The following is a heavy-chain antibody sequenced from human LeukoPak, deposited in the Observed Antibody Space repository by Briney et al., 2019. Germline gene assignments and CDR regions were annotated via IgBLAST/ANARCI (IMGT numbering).Heavy chain of an antibody. CDR1: GYTFSIYN. J-gene: IGHJ5*02. D-gene: IGHD3-10*01. CDR2: INPSGGT. Sequence: ASVKVSCKASGYTFSIYNMHWVRQAPGQGLEWMGIINPSGGTSYAQKLQGRITMTRDTSTSTLYVELSSLTSEDTAVYYCARGSRLLWFGELLPWGQGTLVTVSS. CDR3: ARGSRLLWFGELLP. V-gene: IGHV1-46*01.